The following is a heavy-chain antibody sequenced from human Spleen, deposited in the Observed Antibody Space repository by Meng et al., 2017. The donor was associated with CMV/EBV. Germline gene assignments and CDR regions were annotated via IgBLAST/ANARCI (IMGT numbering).Heavy chain of an antibody. CDR1: GYTFTSYE. CDR2: MNPNSGNT. V-gene: IGHV1-8*01. D-gene: IGHD3-3*01. Sequence: ASVKVSCKASGYTFTSYEINWVRQATGQGLEWMGWMNPNSGNTGYAQKFQGRVTMTRNTSISTAYMELSSLRSEDTAVYYCARGPYYDFPGCMDVWGQGTTVTVSS. CDR3: ARGPYYDFPGCMDV. J-gene: IGHJ6*02.